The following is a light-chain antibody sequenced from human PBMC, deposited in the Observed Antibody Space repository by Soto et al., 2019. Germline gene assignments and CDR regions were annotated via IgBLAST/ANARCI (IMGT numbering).Light chain of an antibody. V-gene: IGKV3-20*01. J-gene: IGKJ1*01. Sequence: EIVLTQSPGTLSLSPGESATLSCRASQRVYSNSLAWFQQKPGREPRLLIYGASNRATGIPNRFSGSGSGTDFTLTISRLEPEDFAVYYCQQYVSTPRAFGQGTKVEV. CDR3: QQYVSTPRA. CDR2: GAS. CDR1: QRVYSNS.